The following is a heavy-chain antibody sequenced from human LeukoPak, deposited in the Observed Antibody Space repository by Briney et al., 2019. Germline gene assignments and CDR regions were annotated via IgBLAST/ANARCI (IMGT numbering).Heavy chain of an antibody. J-gene: IGHJ6*03. CDR3: AKAGNHCARYRSAPNCYYYMDF. Sequence: PRGCLRLACAASGFTFSSYGMHWVRQAPGKGLEWVAFIRYDGSNKYYADSVKGRFTISRENSKNTLYLQKNSLRAEDTAVNASAKAGNHCARYRSAPNCYYYMDFWGQGNPVTVSS. V-gene: IGHV3-30*02. D-gene: IGHD1-1*01. CDR2: IRYDGSNK. CDR1: GFTFSSYG.